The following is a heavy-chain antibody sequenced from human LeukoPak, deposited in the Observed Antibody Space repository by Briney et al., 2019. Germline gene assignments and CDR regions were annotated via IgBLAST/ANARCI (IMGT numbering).Heavy chain of an antibody. CDR3: ARVGLELNNWFDP. Sequence: SQTLSLTCTVSGGSISSGDYYWSWIRQPPGKGLEWIGYIYYSGSTYYNPSLKSRVTISVDTSKNQFSLKLSSVTAADTAVYYCARVGLELNNWFDPWGQGTLVTVSS. V-gene: IGHV4-30-4*08. CDR1: GGSISSGDYY. D-gene: IGHD1-1*01. CDR2: IYYSGST. J-gene: IGHJ5*02.